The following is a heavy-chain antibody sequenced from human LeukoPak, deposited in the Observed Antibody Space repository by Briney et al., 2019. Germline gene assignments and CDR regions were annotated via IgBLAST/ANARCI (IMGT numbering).Heavy chain of an antibody. Sequence: GGSLRLSCAASGFTFSSYGMHWVRPAPGKGLEGVAVMWYDGSNKYYADSVKGRFTISRDNSKNTLYLQMNSLRAEDTAVYYCARIHSLYYYDSSGYGAFDIWGQGTMVTVSS. J-gene: IGHJ3*02. D-gene: IGHD3-22*01. V-gene: IGHV3-33*01. CDR1: GFTFSSYG. CDR2: MWYDGSNK. CDR3: ARIHSLYYYDSSGYGAFDI.